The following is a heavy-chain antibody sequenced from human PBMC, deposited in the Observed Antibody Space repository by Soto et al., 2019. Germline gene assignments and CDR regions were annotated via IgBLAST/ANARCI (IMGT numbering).Heavy chain of an antibody. CDR1: GGSISGYY. J-gene: IGHJ6*02. V-gene: IGHV4-59*01. Sequence: PSETLSLTCTVSGGSISGYYWSWIRQPPGKGLECIGYIYNRGSTNYNPSLKSRATISVDTSKSQFSLKLSSVTAADTAVYYCARVSVVDYYYGMDVWGQGNTVTVSS. CDR3: ARVSVVDYYYGMDV. D-gene: IGHD2-15*01. CDR2: IYNRGST.